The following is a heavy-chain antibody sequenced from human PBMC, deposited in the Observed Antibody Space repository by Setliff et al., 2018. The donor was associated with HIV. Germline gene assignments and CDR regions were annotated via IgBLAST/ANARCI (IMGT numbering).Heavy chain of an antibody. CDR3: ARGRTQWPNYNYFDP. J-gene: IGHJ5*02. CDR1: GVSITNGTFY. CDR2: IAKTGST. D-gene: IGHD6-19*01. Sequence: KPSETLSLTCTVSGVSITNGTFYWNWIRQPAGKGLEWIGRIAKTGSTNYNPSLKSRLTIPMDTSKNQFSLKLNSLTAADTAVYYCARGRTQWPNYNYFDPWGLGTLVTVSS. V-gene: IGHV4-61*02.